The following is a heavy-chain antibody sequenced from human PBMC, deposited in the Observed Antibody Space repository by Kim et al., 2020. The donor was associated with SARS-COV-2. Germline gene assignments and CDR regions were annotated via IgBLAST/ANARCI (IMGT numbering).Heavy chain of an antibody. V-gene: IGHV3-7*05. D-gene: IGHD6-19*01. CDR1: GFTSTSGW. CDR3: AGGGGWLIEH. J-gene: IGHJ1*01. CDR2: IKYDGSET. Sequence: GWSLRLSCAASGFTSTSGWMNWVRQTPGKGLEWVALIKYDGSETKYVDSVKGRFTISRDSAIMYLQMNSLRAEDTALYYCAGGGGWLIEHWGRGTLVTVSS.